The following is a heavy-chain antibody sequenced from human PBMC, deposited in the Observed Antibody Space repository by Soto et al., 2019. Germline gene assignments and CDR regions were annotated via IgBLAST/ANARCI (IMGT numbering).Heavy chain of an antibody. D-gene: IGHD3-22*01. CDR1: GFSIRTYW. CDR3: ASSSCDSRYCFDY. CDR2: INSDGYTT. Sequence: EVQLVESGGDLIQPGGSLRLSCAASGFSIRTYWMNWVRQAPGKGLEWVSRINSDGYTTTYAHSVKGRFTISRDNAMNTLYLQMNSLRAEDTAVYYCASSSCDSRYCFDYWGQGTLVTVSS. V-gene: IGHV3-74*01. J-gene: IGHJ4*02.